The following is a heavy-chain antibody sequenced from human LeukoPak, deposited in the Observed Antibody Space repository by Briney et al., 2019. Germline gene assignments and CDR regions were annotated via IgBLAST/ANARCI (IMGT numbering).Heavy chain of an antibody. CDR3: AKGMEVGVYYMDV. J-gene: IGHJ6*03. V-gene: IGHV1-2*02. Sequence: ASVKVSCRASGYTFTNYYIHWRRQAPGQGLEWMGWINPNSGGTLYAQKVEGRVTITRDPSISAAYMELSRPTAHDKAVYYCAKGMEVGVYYMDVGGKGTTVTVSS. CDR2: INPNSGGT. D-gene: IGHD6-13*01. CDR1: GYTFTNYY.